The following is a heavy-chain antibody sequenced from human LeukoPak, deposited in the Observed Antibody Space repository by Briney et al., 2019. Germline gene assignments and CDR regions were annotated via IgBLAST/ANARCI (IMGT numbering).Heavy chain of an antibody. CDR3: ASGVTTVNDAFDI. V-gene: IGHV4-31*03. D-gene: IGHD4-17*01. CDR2: IYYSGST. J-gene: IGHJ3*02. Sequence: SQTLSLTCTVSGGSISSGGYYWSWIRQHPGKGLGWIGYIYYSGSTYYNPSLKSRVTISVDTSKNQFSLKLSSVTAADTAVYYCASGVTTVNDAFDIWGQGTMVTVSS. CDR1: GGSISSGGYY.